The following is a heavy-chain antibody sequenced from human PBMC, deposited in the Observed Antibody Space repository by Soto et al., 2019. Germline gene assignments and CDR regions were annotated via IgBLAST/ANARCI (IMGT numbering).Heavy chain of an antibody. D-gene: IGHD3-10*01. CDR3: ARERHPPAYYYGSGTYAFDI. CDR1: GYTFTSYD. J-gene: IGHJ3*02. V-gene: IGHV1-8*01. Sequence: ASVKVSCKASGYTFTSYDINWVRQATGQGLEWMGWMNPNSGNTGYAQKFQGRVAMTRNTSISTAYMELSSLRSEDTAVYYCARERHPPAYYYGSGTYAFDIWGQGTMVTVSS. CDR2: MNPNSGNT.